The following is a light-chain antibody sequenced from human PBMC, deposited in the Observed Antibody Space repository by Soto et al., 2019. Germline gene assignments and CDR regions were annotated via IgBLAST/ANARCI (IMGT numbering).Light chain of an antibody. CDR3: KQSYSTALT. V-gene: IGKV1-39*01. Sequence: DIRMTQSPSSLSASVGDRVTTTCRASQSISSYLNWYQQKPGKAPKLLIYAASSLQRGVPSRFSGSGSGTDFTLTISSLQPEDFATYYCKQSYSTALTFGGGTKGDIK. J-gene: IGKJ4*01. CDR1: QSISSY. CDR2: AAS.